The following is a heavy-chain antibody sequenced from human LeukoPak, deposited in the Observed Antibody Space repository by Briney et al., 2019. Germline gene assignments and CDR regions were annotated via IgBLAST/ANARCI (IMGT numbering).Heavy chain of an antibody. V-gene: IGHV1-69*04. Sequence: SVKVSCKASGGTFSSYTISWVRQAPGQGLEWMGRIIPILGIANYAQKFQGRVTITADKSTSTAYMELSSLRSEDTAVYYCAREGGYSYGYFYYFDYWGQGTLVTVSS. CDR3: AREGGYSYGYFYYFDY. CDR2: IIPILGIA. CDR1: GGTFSSYT. D-gene: IGHD5-18*01. J-gene: IGHJ4*02.